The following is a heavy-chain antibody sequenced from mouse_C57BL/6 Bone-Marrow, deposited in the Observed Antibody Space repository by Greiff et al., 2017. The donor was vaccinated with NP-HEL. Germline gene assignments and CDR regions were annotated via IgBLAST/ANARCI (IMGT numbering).Heavy chain of an antibody. J-gene: IGHJ3*01. CDR3: ARVYDGYPWFAY. Sequence: EVKLMESGGGLVKPGGSLKLSCAASGFTFSDYGMHWVRQAPEKGLEWVAYISSGSSTIYYADTVKGRFTISRDNAKNTLFLQMTSLRSEDTAMYYCARVYDGYPWFAYWGQGTLVTVSA. V-gene: IGHV5-17*01. D-gene: IGHD2-3*01. CDR1: GFTFSDYG. CDR2: ISSGSSTI.